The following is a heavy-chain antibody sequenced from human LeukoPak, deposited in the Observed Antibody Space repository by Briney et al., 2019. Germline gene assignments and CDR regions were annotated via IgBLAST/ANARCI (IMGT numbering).Heavy chain of an antibody. CDR1: GGSITSHY. CDR3: ARPVYSSGWAFDY. J-gene: IGHJ4*02. V-gene: IGHV4-4*07. Sequence: PSETLSLTCTVSGGSITSHYWSWIRQPAGKGLEWIGRISLSGSTNYNSSLKSRVTISVDTSKNQFSLKLSSVTAADTAVYYCARPVYSSGWAFDYWGQGTLVTASS. CDR2: ISLSGST. D-gene: IGHD6-19*01.